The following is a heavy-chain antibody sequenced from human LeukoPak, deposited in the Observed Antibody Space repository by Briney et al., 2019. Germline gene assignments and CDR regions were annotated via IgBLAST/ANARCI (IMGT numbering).Heavy chain of an antibody. J-gene: IGHJ4*02. V-gene: IGHV3-72*01. CDR1: GFTFSDHY. D-gene: IGHD4-17*01. CDR3: ARVGVYGDYF. Sequence: GGSLRLSCAASGFTFSDHYMDWVRQAPGKGLEWVGRTRNKANSYTTEYAASVKGRFTISRDDSKNSLYLQMNSLKTEDTAVYYCARVGVYGDYFWGQGTLVTVSS. CDR2: TRNKANSYTT.